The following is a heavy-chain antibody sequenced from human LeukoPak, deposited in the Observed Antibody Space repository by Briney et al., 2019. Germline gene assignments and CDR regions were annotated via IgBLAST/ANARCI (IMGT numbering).Heavy chain of an antibody. D-gene: IGHD3-16*01. Sequence: GASVKVSCKTSGYTFTAYHMHWVRQAPGQGLEFVGWIYPPTGGTVLAGKFQGRVTMTRDTSKAAAYMELSGLTFDDTVVYYCVRENWSYDHWGQGTLVTVSS. CDR1: GYTFTAYH. V-gene: IGHV1-2*02. J-gene: IGHJ4*02. CDR3: VRENWSYDH. CDR2: IYPPTGGT.